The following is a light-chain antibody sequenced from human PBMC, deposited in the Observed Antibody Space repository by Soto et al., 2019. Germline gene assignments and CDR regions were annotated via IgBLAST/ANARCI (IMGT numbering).Light chain of an antibody. Sequence: EIVMTQSPVTLSVSPGETVILSCRASQSLRSNLAWYQQKPGQTPRLLIYSASIRAAATPARFSGSGAGTNFSLTISSLQSEDFAVYYCQQHDKLPPALGQGTKVDLK. CDR1: QSLRSN. V-gene: IGKV3-15*01. J-gene: IGKJ1*01. CDR3: QQHDKLPPA. CDR2: SAS.